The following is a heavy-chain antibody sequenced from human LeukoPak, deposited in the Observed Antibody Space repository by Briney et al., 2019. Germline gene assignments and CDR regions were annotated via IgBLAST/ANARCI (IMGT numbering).Heavy chain of an antibody. CDR3: ASPLGSLKEYWWFDP. D-gene: IGHD2/OR15-2a*01. Sequence: GASVTLSFTASGYTFTIYYMHWVRHGPRQGLEWRGIINPNVGSTSYAQKFQGRVTMTSDMSTSTVYIELSSLRSEDTAVYSCASPLGSLKEYWWFDPWGGGTMVSVSS. V-gene: IGHV1-46*01. CDR2: INPNVGST. J-gene: IGHJ5*02. CDR1: GYTFTIYY.